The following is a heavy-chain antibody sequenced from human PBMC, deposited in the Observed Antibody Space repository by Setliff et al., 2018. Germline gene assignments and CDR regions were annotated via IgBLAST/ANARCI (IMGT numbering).Heavy chain of an antibody. Sequence: SETLSLTCTVSGGSISSGTYYWSWIRQPAGKGLEWIGRLHTSGSIDYNPSLQSRVTISIVTSKNQFSLKMTSVTATDTAMYYCAGTPARGTTWLSPFDYWGQGTLVTVSS. V-gene: IGHV4-61*02. CDR3: AGTPARGTTWLSPFDY. J-gene: IGHJ4*02. CDR1: GGSISSGTYY. D-gene: IGHD6-19*01. CDR2: LHTSGSI.